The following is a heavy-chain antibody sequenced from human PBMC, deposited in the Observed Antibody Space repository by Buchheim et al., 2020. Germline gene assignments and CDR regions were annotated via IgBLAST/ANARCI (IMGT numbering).Heavy chain of an antibody. Sequence: EVQLVESGGGLVQPGRSLRLSCTASGFTFGDYAMSWFRQAPGKGLEWVGFIRSKAYGGTTEYAASVKGRFTISRDDSKSIAYLQMNSLKTEDTAVYYCTRDPGRAIVGATAPAWQFDYWGQGTL. CDR2: IRSKAYGGTT. D-gene: IGHD1-26*01. V-gene: IGHV3-49*03. CDR1: GFTFGDYA. J-gene: IGHJ4*02. CDR3: TRDPGRAIVGATAPAWQFDY.